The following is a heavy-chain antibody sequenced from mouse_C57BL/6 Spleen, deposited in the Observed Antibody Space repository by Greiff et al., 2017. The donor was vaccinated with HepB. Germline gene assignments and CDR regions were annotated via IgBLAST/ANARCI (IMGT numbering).Heavy chain of an antibody. CDR2: IDPSDSYT. CDR1: GYTFTSYW. D-gene: IGHD1-1*01. CDR3: ARNYYGSSSAWFAY. J-gene: IGHJ3*01. Sequence: QVQLQQSGAELVMPGASVKLSCKASGYTFTSYWMHWVKQRPGQGLEWIGEIDPSDSYTNYNQKFKGKSTLTVDKSSSTAYMQLSSRTSEDSAVYYCARNYYGSSSAWFAYWGQGTLVTVSA. V-gene: IGHV1-69*01.